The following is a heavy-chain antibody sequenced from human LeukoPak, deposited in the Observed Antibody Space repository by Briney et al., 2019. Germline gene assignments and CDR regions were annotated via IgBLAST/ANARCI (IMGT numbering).Heavy chain of an antibody. Sequence: GESLKISCKGSGYSFTSYWIGWVRQMPGKGLEWMGIIYPGDSDTRYSPSFQGQVTISADKSISTAYLQSSSLKASDTAMYYCARAAAATGFYFYYCYMDVWGKGTTVTVSS. V-gene: IGHV5-51*01. D-gene: IGHD6-13*01. CDR2: IYPGDSDT. CDR1: GYSFTSYW. CDR3: ARAAAATGFYFYYCYMDV. J-gene: IGHJ6*03.